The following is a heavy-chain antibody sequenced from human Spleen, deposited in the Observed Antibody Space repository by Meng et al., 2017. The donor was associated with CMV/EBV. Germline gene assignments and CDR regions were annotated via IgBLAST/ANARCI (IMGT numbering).Heavy chain of an antibody. CDR1: GGSIRSSVHL. D-gene: IGHD5-12*01. CDR3: ARHFSGGFYYFDS. J-gene: IGHJ4*02. Sequence: SGGSIRSSVHLWGWLRQPPGEGLEWIGSIFYSGGTYYNESLKSRVTISVDTSMSHFSLRLTSVTAADTAIYFCARHFSGGFYYFDSWGLGTLVTVSS. V-gene: IGHV4-39*01. CDR2: IFYSGGT.